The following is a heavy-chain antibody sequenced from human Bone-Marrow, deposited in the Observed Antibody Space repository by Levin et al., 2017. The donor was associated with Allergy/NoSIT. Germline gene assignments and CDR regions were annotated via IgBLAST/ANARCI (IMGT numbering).Heavy chain of an antibody. CDR2: SSAYNGRT. CDR3: ARENYDTSGQRLHFDS. J-gene: IGHJ4*02. V-gene: IGHV1-18*01. CDR1: GYTFSSYV. D-gene: IGHD3-22*01. Sequence: WASVKVSCKASGYTFSSYVISWVRQVPGQGLEWMGWSSAYNGRTKYVQNFEDRVNMTTDRSTSTAYMELRSLGSGDTAVYYCARENYDTSGQRLHFDSWGQGPLVTVSS.